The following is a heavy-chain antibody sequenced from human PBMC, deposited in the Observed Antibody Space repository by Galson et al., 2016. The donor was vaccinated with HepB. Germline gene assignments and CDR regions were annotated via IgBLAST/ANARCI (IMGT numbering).Heavy chain of an antibody. CDR3: AKDSSLYYDYIWGSYRLGYYFDY. V-gene: IGHV3-23*01. CDR1: GFTFTSHA. D-gene: IGHD3-16*02. J-gene: IGHJ4*02. CDR2: ISGSGGST. Sequence: SLRLSCAASGFTFTSHAMSWVRQAPGKGLEWVSAISGSGGSTYYADSVKGRFTISRDNSKNTLYLQMNSLRAEDTAIYYCAKDSSLYYDYIWGSYRLGYYFDYWGQGSLVAVSS.